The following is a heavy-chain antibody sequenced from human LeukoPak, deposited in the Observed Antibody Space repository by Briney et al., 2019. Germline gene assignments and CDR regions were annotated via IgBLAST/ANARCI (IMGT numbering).Heavy chain of an antibody. CDR3: AIDSGLAHYYYYMDV. CDR2: IIPVFGTA. Sequence: ASVKVSCKASGYTFSSYAISWVRQAPGQGLEWMGGIIPVFGTANYAQKFQGRVSITTDEFTSTAYMELSSLRSQDTAVYFCAIDSGLAHYYYYMDVWGKGTTVTVSS. V-gene: IGHV1-69*05. CDR1: GYTFSSYA. J-gene: IGHJ6*03.